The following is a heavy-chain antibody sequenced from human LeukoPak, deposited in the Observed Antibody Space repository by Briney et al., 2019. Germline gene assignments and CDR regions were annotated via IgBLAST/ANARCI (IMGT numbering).Heavy chain of an antibody. Sequence: PGGSLRLSCAASGFTFNSYAIHWVRQAPGKGLEWVAVISYDGSNKYLAGSVKGRFTTSRDNSKNTLYLQMNSLRVEDTAVYYCARGGREIYYYYYGMDVWGQGTTVTVSS. D-gene: IGHD1-26*01. CDR2: ISYDGSNK. CDR3: ARGGREIYYYYYGMDV. J-gene: IGHJ6*02. CDR1: GFTFNSYA. V-gene: IGHV3-30*04.